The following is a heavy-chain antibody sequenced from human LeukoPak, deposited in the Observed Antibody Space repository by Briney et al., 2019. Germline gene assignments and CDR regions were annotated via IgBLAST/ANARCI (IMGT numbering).Heavy chain of an antibody. CDR1: GFTCSNAW. CDR2: IKSKTDGGTT. CDR3: TTGPLPYGMDV. V-gene: IGHV3-15*01. Sequence: GGSLRLSCAASGFTCSNAWLSWVRQAPGKGLEWVGRIKSKTDGGTTDYAAPVKGRFTISRDDSKNTLYLQMNSLKTEDTAVYYCTTGPLPYGMDVWGQGTTVTVSS. J-gene: IGHJ6*02.